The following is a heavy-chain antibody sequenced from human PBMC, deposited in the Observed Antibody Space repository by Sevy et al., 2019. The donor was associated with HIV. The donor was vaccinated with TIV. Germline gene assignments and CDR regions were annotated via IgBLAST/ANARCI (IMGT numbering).Heavy chain of an antibody. D-gene: IGHD2-2*01. V-gene: IGHV3-7*03. CDR3: ARDCSSTSCLWGLDV. CDR1: GFTFSNYW. CDR2: IKLDGSEK. Sequence: GGSLRLSCAASGFTFSNYWMSWVRQAPGKGLEWVANIKLDGSEKYYVDSVKGRFTISRDNAKNSLYLQMNSLRAEDTALYYYARDCSSTSCLWGLDVWGQGTTVTVSS. J-gene: IGHJ6*02.